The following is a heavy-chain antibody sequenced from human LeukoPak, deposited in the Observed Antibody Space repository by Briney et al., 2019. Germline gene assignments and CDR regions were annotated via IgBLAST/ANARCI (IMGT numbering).Heavy chain of an antibody. Sequence: PGRSLRLSCAASGFSFSSYGTHWARQAPGKGLEWVALISYDGRDKYYADSVKGRFTISRDNSENTLYLQLNSLRPDDTAVYYCAKEDVTGWLGVDYWGQGTLVTASS. J-gene: IGHJ4*02. CDR1: GFSFSSYG. D-gene: IGHD6-19*01. CDR3: AKEDVTGWLGVDY. CDR2: ISYDGRDK. V-gene: IGHV3-30*18.